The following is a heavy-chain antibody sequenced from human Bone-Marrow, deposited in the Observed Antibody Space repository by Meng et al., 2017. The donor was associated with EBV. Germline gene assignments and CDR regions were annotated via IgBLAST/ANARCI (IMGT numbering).Heavy chain of an antibody. Sequence: QVQLQESGPGLVKPSQTLSLTCAGSGGSISTGYYYWTWIRQPPGKGLEWIGYMYYNGITYYNPSLKSRVTISGDSSKNQFSLKLTSVTAADTAVYFCARGSSFCSGGSCFENWGQGTLVTVSS. J-gene: IGHJ4*02. CDR3: ARGSSFCSGGSCFEN. CDR2: MYYNGIT. V-gene: IGHV4-30-4*01. D-gene: IGHD2-15*01. CDR1: GGSISTGYYY.